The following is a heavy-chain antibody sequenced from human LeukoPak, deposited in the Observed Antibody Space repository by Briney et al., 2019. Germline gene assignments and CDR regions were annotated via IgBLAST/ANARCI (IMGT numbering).Heavy chain of an antibody. CDR3: ARIEDRGAAFDS. CDR1: GFTFSSYW. D-gene: IGHD3-22*01. CDR2: TNTDGRTT. V-gene: IGHV3-74*01. Sequence: PGGSLRLSCAASGFTFSSYWMHWVRQVPGEGLVWVSRTNTDGRTTSYADSVKGRFTISRDNAKNMLYLQMNSLRVEDTAVYYCARIEDRGAAFDSWGQGVLVTVSS. J-gene: IGHJ4*02.